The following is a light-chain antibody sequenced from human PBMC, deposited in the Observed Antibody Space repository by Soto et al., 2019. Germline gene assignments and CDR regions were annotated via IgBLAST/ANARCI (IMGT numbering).Light chain of an antibody. CDR2: DVS. J-gene: IGLJ1*01. V-gene: IGLV2-14*01. Sequence: QSVLTQPASVSGSPGQSITISCTGTSSDVGRYNYVSWYQQHPGKAPKLMIYDVSNRPSGVSNRFSGSKSGNTASLTISGLQAEDEADYYCSSYTSSSTLNYVFGTGTKATVL. CDR3: SSYTSSSTLNYV. CDR1: SSDVGRYNY.